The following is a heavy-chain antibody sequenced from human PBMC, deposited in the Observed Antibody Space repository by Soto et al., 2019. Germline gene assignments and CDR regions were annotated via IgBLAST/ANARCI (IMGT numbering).Heavy chain of an antibody. Sequence: EVQLVESGGDLVQPGGSLRLSCAASGFTFSNYWMHWVRQAPGKGLVWVSRINSDGSGTSYGDSAKGRFTISRDNAKNTVYLQMNSLSAEDTAVYYCATLQMTGPDYWGQGTLVTVSS. CDR3: ATLQMTGPDY. J-gene: IGHJ4*02. CDR1: GFTFSNYW. V-gene: IGHV3-74*01. CDR2: INSDGSGT.